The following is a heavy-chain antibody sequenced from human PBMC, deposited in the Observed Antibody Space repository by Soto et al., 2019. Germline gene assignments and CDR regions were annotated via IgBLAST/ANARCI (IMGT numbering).Heavy chain of an antibody. Sequence: PGGSLRVSCAASGFYITNYWMTWVRQAPGKGPEWVANIKEDGSLKFYVDSVRGRFTISRDNAKNSVYLEMSRLRAEDTAVYYCVRDSYTAHWHTAGEDYWGQGTLVTVSS. CDR1: GFYITNYW. CDR2: IKEDGSLK. J-gene: IGHJ4*02. V-gene: IGHV3-7*01. CDR3: VRDSYTAHWHTAGEDY. D-gene: IGHD2-2*02.